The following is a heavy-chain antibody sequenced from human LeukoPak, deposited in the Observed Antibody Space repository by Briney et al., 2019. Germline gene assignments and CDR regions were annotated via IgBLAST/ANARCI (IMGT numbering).Heavy chain of an antibody. CDR2: ISGSGGGT. V-gene: IGHV3-23*01. CDR1: GFTFSSYA. J-gene: IGHJ6*02. Sequence: GGSLRLSCAASGFTFSSYAMHWVRQAPGKGLEWVSAISGSGGGTYYVDSVKGRFTISRDNSKNTLYLQMNSLRAEDTAVYYCATVYSSSPLRPMDVWGQGTTVTVSS. CDR3: ATVYSSSPLRPMDV. D-gene: IGHD2-2*01.